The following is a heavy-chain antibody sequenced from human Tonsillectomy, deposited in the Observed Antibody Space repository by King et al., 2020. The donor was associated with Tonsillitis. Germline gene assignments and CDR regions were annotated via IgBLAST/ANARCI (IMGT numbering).Heavy chain of an antibody. V-gene: IGHV3-7*03. CDR1: GFTFSSYW. D-gene: IGHD6-19*01. J-gene: IGHJ4*02. CDR3: ARVAGGYYFDY. CDR2: IKQDGSEK. Sequence: VQLVESGGGLVQPGGSLRLSCAASGFTFSSYWMSWVRQAPGKGLEWVANIKQDGSEKYYVDSVKGRFTISRDNAKNSLYLQMNSLRAEDTPVYYCARVAGGYYFDYWGQGTLVTVSS.